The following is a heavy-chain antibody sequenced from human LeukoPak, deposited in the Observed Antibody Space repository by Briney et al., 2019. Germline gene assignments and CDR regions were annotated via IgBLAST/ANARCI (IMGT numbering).Heavy chain of an antibody. CDR2: INSDGSST. D-gene: IGHD4-23*01. CDR1: GFTFSSYW. J-gene: IGHJ4*02. Sequence: HTGGSLRLSCAASGFTFSSYWMHWVRQAPGKGLVWVSRINSDGSSTSYADSVKGRFTISRDNAKNTLYLQMNSLRAEDTAVYYCARARYGGNYYFDYWGQGTLVTVSS. CDR3: ARARYGGNYYFDY. V-gene: IGHV3-74*01.